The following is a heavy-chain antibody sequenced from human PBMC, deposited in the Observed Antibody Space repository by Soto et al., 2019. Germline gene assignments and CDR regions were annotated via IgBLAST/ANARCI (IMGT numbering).Heavy chain of an antibody. Sequence: PGGSLRLSCAASGFTFSSYGMSWVRQAPGKGLEWVSAISASGGSTYYADSVKGRFTISRDNSKNTLYLQMSSLRVEDTAVYYCAKRDGYYLDFWGPGTLVTVSS. D-gene: IGHD3-22*01. V-gene: IGHV3-23*01. CDR1: GFTFSSYG. CDR2: ISASGGST. CDR3: AKRDGYYLDF. J-gene: IGHJ4*02.